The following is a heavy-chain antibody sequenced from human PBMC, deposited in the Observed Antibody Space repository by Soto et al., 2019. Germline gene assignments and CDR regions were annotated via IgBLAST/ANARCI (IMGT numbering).Heavy chain of an antibody. CDR1: GFTFDDYA. V-gene: IGHV3-9*01. D-gene: IGHD3-10*01. J-gene: IGHJ6*03. CDR2: ISWNSGSI. CDR3: AKDPWFGEFSFSNMDV. Sequence: EVQLVESGGGLVQPGRSLRLSCAASGFTFDDYAMHWVRQAPGKGLEWVSGISWNSGSIGYADSVKGRFTISSDNAKNSLYLQMNSLGAEDTALYYCAKDPWFGEFSFSNMDVWGKGTTVTVSS.